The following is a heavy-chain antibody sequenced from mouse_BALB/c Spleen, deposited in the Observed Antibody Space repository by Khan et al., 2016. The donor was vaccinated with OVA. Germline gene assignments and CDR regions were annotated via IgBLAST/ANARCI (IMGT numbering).Heavy chain of an antibody. CDR2: IWAGGSP. CDR3: ARREDI. J-gene: IGHJ2*01. V-gene: IGHV2-9*02. Sequence: QVQLQESGPGLVAPSQSLSITCTVSGLSLTSYGVPWIRQPPGKGLEWLGVIWAGGSPNYNLALMSRLSISKDNTKSKVFLKMISLQTNDTAMYYCARREDIWGQGTTLTVSS. CDR1: GLSLTSYG. D-gene: IGHD1-3*01.